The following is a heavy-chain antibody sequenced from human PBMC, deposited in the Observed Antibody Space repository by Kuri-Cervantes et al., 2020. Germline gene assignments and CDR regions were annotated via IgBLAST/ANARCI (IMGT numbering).Heavy chain of an antibody. D-gene: IGHD3-16*01. CDR3: AKDRSGVVTFGGVFPN. CDR1: GFTFSDYY. Sequence: GESLKISCAASGFTFSDYYMSWIRQAPGKGLEWVSYISSSGSIIYYADSVKGRFTISRDNAKNSLYLQMNSLRAEDTAVCYCAKDRSGVVTFGGVFPNWGQGTLVTVSS. V-gene: IGHV3-11*01. CDR2: ISSSGSII. J-gene: IGHJ4*02.